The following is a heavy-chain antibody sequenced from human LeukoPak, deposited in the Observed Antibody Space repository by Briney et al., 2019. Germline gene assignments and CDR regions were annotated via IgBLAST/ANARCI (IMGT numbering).Heavy chain of an antibody. V-gene: IGHV4-39*01. D-gene: IGHD5-24*01. Sequence: SETLSLTCSVSSGSISSNNYYWGWIRQPPGKGLEWIGYIYYSGSTYYNPSLKSRVTISVDTSKNQFSLKLSSVTAADTAVYYCARREDGRYTIDYWGQGILVTVSS. CDR2: IYYSGST. CDR1: SGSISSNNYY. CDR3: ARREDGRYTIDY. J-gene: IGHJ4*02.